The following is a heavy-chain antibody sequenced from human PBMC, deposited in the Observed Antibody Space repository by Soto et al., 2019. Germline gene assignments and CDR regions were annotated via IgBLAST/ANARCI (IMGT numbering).Heavy chain of an antibody. CDR2: ISYDGSDK. CDR3: AKDSIAVAGPYPNWFDP. CDR1: GFTFSRYG. D-gene: IGHD6-19*01. V-gene: IGHV3-30*18. J-gene: IGHJ5*02. Sequence: GGSLRLSCAASGFTFSRYGMHWVRQAPGKGLEWVAVISYDGSDKYYADSVKGRFTISRDNSKNTLYLQMNSLRAEDTAVYYCAKDSIAVAGPYPNWFDPWGQGTLVTVSS.